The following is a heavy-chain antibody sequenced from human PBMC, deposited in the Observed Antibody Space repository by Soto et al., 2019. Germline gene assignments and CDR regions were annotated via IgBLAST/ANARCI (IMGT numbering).Heavy chain of an antibody. D-gene: IGHD3-3*01. J-gene: IGHJ3*02. Sequence: QLHLVQSGAVVKKPGASVTVSCSASGYPVTAYYMHWVRQAPGRGLEWMGGINPATGAAKYTQTFPGRVTRTRDTSTSTVFMELSGLTSEDTAFFYCAKGGGVGVAGSAAFDMWGQGTLVTVSS. CDR2: INPATGAA. CDR3: AKGGGVGVAGSAAFDM. CDR1: GYPVTAYY. V-gene: IGHV1-2*02.